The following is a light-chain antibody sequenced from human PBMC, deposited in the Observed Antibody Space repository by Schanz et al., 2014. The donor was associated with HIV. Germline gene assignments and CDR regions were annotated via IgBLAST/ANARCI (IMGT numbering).Light chain of an antibody. V-gene: IGLV3-21*01. J-gene: IGLJ2*01. CDR2: YDS. Sequence: SYELTQPPSVSVAPGKTARITCGGNNLGSKSVHWYQQKPGQAPVVVIYYDSDRPSGIPERFSGSNSGQTATLTISRVEAGDEADYYCQVWESSTGMVFGGGTKLTVL. CDR3: QVWESSTGMV. CDR1: NLGSKS.